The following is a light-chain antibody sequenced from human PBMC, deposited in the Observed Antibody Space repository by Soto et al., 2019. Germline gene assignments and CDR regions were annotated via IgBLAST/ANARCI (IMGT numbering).Light chain of an antibody. CDR1: QGVNKY. V-gene: IGKV1-16*02. J-gene: IGKJ4*01. CDR3: QQYDSYPLA. Sequence: DLQMTQSPSSLSASVGDRVTITCRASQGVNKYVAWFQQKPGKAPKTLIYAASTLQNGVPSKFSGSGSWTDFTLTISSRQTEDFATYSCQQYDSYPLAFGGGSKVEIK. CDR2: AAS.